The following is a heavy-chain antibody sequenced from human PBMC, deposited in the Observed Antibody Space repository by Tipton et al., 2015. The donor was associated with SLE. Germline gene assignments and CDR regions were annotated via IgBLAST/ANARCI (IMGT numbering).Heavy chain of an antibody. CDR3: ARGPQTVTFFT. J-gene: IGHJ4*02. D-gene: IGHD4-11*01. V-gene: IGHV4-30-2*01. Sequence: TLSLTCTVSGGSISSYSWSWIRQPPGKGLEWIGYIYHSGSTYYNPSLKSRVTISVDRSKNQFSLKLSSVTAADTAVYYCARGPQTVTFFTWGQGTLVTVSS. CDR1: GGSISSYS. CDR2: IYHSGST.